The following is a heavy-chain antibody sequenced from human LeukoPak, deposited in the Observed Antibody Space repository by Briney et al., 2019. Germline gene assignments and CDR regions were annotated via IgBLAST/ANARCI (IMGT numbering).Heavy chain of an antibody. D-gene: IGHD3-22*01. Sequence: PSETLSLTCTVSGGSTSSSSYYWGWIRQPPGKGLEWIGSIYYSGSTYYNPSLKSRVTISVDTSKNQFSLKLSSVTAADTAVYYCATGPPYYYDSSGYVDYWGQGTLVTVSS. V-gene: IGHV4-39*01. CDR2: IYYSGST. CDR3: ATGPPYYYDSSGYVDY. CDR1: GGSTSSSSYY. J-gene: IGHJ4*02.